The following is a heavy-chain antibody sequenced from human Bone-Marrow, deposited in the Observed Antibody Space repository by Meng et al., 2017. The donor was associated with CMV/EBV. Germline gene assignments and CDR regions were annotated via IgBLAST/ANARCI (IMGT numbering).Heavy chain of an antibody. CDR3: ASGYSYGDYFDY. CDR2: IGTAGDI. CDR1: GFTFSSYD. D-gene: IGHD5-18*01. J-gene: IGHJ4*02. V-gene: IGHV3-13*01. Sequence: GESLKISCAACGFTFSSYDMHWVRQATGKGLEWVSAIGTAGDIYYADSVKGRFTISRDNAKNSLYLQMNSLRAEDTAVYYCASGYSYGDYFDYWGQGTLVTVSS.